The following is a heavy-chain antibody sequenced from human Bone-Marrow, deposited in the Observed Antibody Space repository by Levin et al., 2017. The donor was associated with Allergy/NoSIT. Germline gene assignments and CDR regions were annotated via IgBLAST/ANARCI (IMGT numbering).Heavy chain of an antibody. J-gene: IGHJ4*02. Sequence: SETLSLTCTVSGGSISTGDDYCTWIRQPPGKGLQWIGYIYYSGSTYYNPSLKSRVTISVDTSKNQFSLKLSSLTAADTAVYYCARCTGGTCYTGLTHWGQGTLVTVSS. CDR2: IYYSGST. CDR3: ARCTGGTCYTGLTH. V-gene: IGHV4-30-4*08. CDR1: GGSISTGDDY. D-gene: IGHD2-15*01.